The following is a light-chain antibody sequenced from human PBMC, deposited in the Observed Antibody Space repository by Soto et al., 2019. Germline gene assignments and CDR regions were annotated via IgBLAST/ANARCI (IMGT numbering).Light chain of an antibody. J-gene: IGLJ2*01. CDR3: QPWGTAIHDVV. Sequence: QLVLTQSPSASASLGASVKLTCTLSSGHNNYAIAWHQQQPEKGPRFLMKLNSDGSHSKGAGIPDRFSGSSSGAERHLTISSLQSGDEADYYCQPWGTAIHDVVFGGGTKLTVL. CDR1: SGHNNYA. CDR2: LNSDGSH. V-gene: IGLV4-69*01.